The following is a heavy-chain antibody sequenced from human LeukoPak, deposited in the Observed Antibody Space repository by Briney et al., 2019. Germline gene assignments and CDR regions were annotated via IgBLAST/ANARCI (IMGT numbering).Heavy chain of an antibody. CDR2: IYYSGST. Sequence: SETLSLXCTVSGGSISSYYWSWIRQPPGKELEWIGYIYYSGSTHYNPSLKSRVTISVDTSKNQFSLKLSSVTAADTAVYYCARSETWFDPWGQGTLVTVSS. V-gene: IGHV4-59*01. J-gene: IGHJ5*02. CDR3: ARSETWFDP. CDR1: GGSISSYY.